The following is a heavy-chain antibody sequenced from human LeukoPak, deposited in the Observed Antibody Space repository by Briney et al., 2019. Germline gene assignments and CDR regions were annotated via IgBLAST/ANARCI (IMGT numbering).Heavy chain of an antibody. V-gene: IGHV3-23*01. CDR2: IGGGGVST. D-gene: IGHD3-10*01. CDR3: AKISGSGSSHSDY. Sequence: GGSLRLSCAASGFTFSSYAMSWVRQAPGKGLEWVSAIGGGGVSTYYADSVKGRFTISRDNSKNTLYLQMNNLRAEDTAVYYCAKISGSGSSHSDYWGQGTLVTVSS. J-gene: IGHJ4*02. CDR1: GFTFSSYA.